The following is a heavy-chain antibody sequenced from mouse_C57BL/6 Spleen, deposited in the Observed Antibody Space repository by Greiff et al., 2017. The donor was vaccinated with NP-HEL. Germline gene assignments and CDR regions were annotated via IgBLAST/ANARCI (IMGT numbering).Heavy chain of an antibody. Sequence: QVQLQQPGAELVKPGASVTMSCKASGYTFTSYWITWVKQRPGQGLEWIGDIYPGSGSTNYNEKFKSKATLTVDTSSSTAYMQLSSLTSEDSAVYYCARLEDDGYYGGYAMDYWGQGTSVTVSS. CDR1: GYTFTSYW. J-gene: IGHJ4*01. CDR2: IYPGSGST. V-gene: IGHV1-55*01. CDR3: ARLEDDGYYGGYAMDY. D-gene: IGHD2-3*01.